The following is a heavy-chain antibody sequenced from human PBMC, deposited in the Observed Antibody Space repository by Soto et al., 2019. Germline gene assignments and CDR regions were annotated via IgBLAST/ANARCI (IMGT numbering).Heavy chain of an antibody. CDR1: GGTFSSYT. J-gene: IGHJ6*02. CDR3: AKLVGTNPYDYYGMDV. Sequence: QVQLVQSGAEVNKPGSSVKVSCKAFGGTFSSYTISWVRQAPEQGLEWMGRIIPILGIANYAQKFQGRVTITADKSTSTAYMEMSSLRSEDTAVYYCAKLVGTNPYDYYGMDVWGQGTTVTVSS. D-gene: IGHD1-26*01. V-gene: IGHV1-69*02. CDR2: IIPILGIA.